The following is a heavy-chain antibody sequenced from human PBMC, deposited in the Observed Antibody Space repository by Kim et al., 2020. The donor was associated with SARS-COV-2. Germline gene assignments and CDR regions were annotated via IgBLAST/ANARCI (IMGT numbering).Heavy chain of an antibody. CDR1: GFIFRNYG. J-gene: IGHJ4*02. CDR3: AKAPADGDYYY. V-gene: IGHV3-33*06. Sequence: GGSLRLSCAASGFIFRNYGMHWVRQAPGKGLEWVAVIWYDGSIKYYADSVKGRFTISRDNSKNTLYLQMNSLIAEDTAVYYCAKAPADGDYYYWGQGTLVTVSS. D-gene: IGHD4-17*01. CDR2: IWYDGSIK.